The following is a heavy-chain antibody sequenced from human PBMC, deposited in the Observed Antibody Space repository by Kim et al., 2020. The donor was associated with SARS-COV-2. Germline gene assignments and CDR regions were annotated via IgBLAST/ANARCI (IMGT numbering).Heavy chain of an antibody. V-gene: IGHV4-34*01. CDR3: ARGNYDYVWGYVY. D-gene: IGHD3-16*01. CDR1: GGSFSGYY. J-gene: IGHJ4*02. Sequence: SETLSLTCAVYGGSFSGYYWSWIRQPPGKGLEWIGEINHSGSTNYNPSLKSRVTISVDTSKNQFSLKLSSVTAADTAVYYCARGNYDYVWGYVYWGQGTLVTVSS. CDR2: INHSGST.